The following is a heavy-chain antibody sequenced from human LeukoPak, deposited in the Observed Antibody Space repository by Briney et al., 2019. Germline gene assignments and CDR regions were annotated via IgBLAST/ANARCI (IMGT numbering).Heavy chain of an antibody. J-gene: IGHJ4*02. D-gene: IGHD5-12*01. CDR3: ARDSRRGYSGYDRDY. Sequence: GASVKVSCKASGYTFTSYGISWVRQAPGQGLEWMGWISAYNGNTNYAQKLQGRVTMTTDTSTSTAYMELRSLRSDDTAVYYCARDSRRGYSGYDRDYWGQGTLVTVSS. V-gene: IGHV1-18*01. CDR1: GYTFTSYG. CDR2: ISAYNGNT.